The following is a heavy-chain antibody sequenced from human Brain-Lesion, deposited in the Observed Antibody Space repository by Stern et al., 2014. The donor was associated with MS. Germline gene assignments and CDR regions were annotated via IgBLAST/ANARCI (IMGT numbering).Heavy chain of an antibody. D-gene: IGHD2-15*01. J-gene: IGHJ5*02. CDR1: GGSVSSTSYA. Sequence: QLVESGPGLVKPSETLSLTCTVSGGSVSSTSYAWAWIRQPPGKGLEWIGTIYYSGNTYYSPSPKSRLTISLDTHKNRLSLPLRSVTAADTAVYYCAGEEDIRYCSGGSCTGNWFDPWGQGTLVTVSS. V-gene: IGHV4-39*02. CDR2: IYYSGNT. CDR3: AGEEDIRYCSGGSCTGNWFDP.